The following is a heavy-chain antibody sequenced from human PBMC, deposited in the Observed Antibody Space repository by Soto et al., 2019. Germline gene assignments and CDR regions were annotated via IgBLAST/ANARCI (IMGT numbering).Heavy chain of an antibody. CDR2: ISWDGGST. V-gene: IGHV3-43*01. Sequence: PGGSLRLSCAASGFTFDDYTMHWVRQAPGKGLEWVSLISWDGGSTYYADSVKGRFTISRDNSKNSLYLQMNSLRTEDTALYYCQKDAKSFFPYYHVMDVWGQGTRDTAS. D-gene: IGHD3-3*01. J-gene: IGHJ6*01. CDR3: QKDAKSFFPYYHVMDV. CDR1: GFTFDDYT.